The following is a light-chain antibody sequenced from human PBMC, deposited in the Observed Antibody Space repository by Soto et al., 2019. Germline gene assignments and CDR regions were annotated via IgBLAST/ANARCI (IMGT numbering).Light chain of an antibody. CDR3: QQYNYWPRT. V-gene: IGKV3D-15*01. Sequence: EIVMTQSPATLSVSPGERATLSCRASQTVGSNLAWYQQKRGQAPRLLIYDASTRATGIPARFSGSGSGTEFTLTIGGLQSEDFVIYYCQQYNYWPRTFGLGTQGGYQ. J-gene: IGKJ2*01. CDR2: DAS. CDR1: QTVGSN.